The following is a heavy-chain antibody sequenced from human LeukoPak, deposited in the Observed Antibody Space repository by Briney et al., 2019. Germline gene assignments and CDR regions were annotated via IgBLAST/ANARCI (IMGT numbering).Heavy chain of an antibody. CDR2: ISSSSSYI. Sequence: GGSLRLSCAASGFTFSSYSMNWVRQAPGKGLEWVSSISSSSSYIYYADSVKGRFTISRDNSKNTLYLQMNSLRAEDTAVYYCAKVAGSSPNWFDPWGQGTLVTVSS. CDR3: AKVAGSSPNWFDP. D-gene: IGHD6-13*01. V-gene: IGHV3-21*01. J-gene: IGHJ5*02. CDR1: GFTFSSYS.